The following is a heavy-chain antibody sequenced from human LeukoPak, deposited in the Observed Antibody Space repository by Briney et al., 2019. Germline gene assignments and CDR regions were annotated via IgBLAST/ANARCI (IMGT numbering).Heavy chain of an antibody. Sequence: ASVKVSCKVSGYTLTELSMHWVRQAPGKGVEWMGGFDPEDGETIYAQKFQGRVTMTEDTSTDTAYMELSSLRSEDTAVYYCAKVDIVGATRADAFDIWGQGTMVTVSS. J-gene: IGHJ3*02. CDR1: GYTLTELS. V-gene: IGHV1-24*01. CDR3: AKVDIVGATRADAFDI. D-gene: IGHD1-26*01. CDR2: FDPEDGET.